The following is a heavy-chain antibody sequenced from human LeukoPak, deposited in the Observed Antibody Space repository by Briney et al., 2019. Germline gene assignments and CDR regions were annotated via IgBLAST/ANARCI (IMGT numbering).Heavy chain of an antibody. CDR1: GGTFSSYA. J-gene: IGHJ5*02. Sequence: SVKVSCKASGGTFSSYAISWVRQAPGQGLEWMGGIIPIFGTANYAQKFQGRVTMTRDMSTSTVYMELSSLRSEDTAVYYCARAGEDCSSTSCRVYWFDPWGQGTLVTVSS. D-gene: IGHD2-2*01. CDR3: ARAGEDCSSTSCRVYWFDP. CDR2: IIPIFGTA. V-gene: IGHV1-69*05.